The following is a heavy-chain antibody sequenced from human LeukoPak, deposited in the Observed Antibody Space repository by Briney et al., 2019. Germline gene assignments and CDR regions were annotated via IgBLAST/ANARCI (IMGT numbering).Heavy chain of an antibody. CDR3: ARGVDGYNR. CDR2: IYHSGST. J-gene: IGHJ5*02. V-gene: IGHV4-30-2*01. Sequence: PSETLSLTCTVSGGSISSGGYYWSWIRQPPGKGLEWIGYIYHSGSTYYNPSLKSRVTISVDRSKNQFSLKLSSVTAADTAVYYCARGVDGYNRWGQGTLVTVSS. D-gene: IGHD5-24*01. CDR1: GGSISSGGYY.